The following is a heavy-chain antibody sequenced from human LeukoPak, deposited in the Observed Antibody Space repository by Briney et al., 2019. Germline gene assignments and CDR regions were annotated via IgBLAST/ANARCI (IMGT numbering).Heavy chain of an antibody. D-gene: IGHD3-10*01. CDR3: ARGFTHYYAPDY. Sequence: GASVKVSYKASGYTFTSYYMNWVRQAPGQGLEWMAVINPSGGTTSYVEKFQGRVTMTRDMSTSTVYMELSSLRSEDTAVYYCARGFTHYYAPDYWGQGTLVTVSS. V-gene: IGHV1-46*01. J-gene: IGHJ4*02. CDR1: GYTFTSYY. CDR2: INPSGGTT.